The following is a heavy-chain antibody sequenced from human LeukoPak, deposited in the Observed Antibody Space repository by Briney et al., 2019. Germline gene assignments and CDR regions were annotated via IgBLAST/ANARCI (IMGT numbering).Heavy chain of an antibody. Sequence: PGGSLRLSCVASGFTFSNYWMTWVRQAPGKGLEWVAKIKQDGSNKYYVDSVKGRFTISRDNAKNSLYLQMNSLRAEDTAVYYCARGPGSSGWYFFLDYWGQGTLVTVSS. V-gene: IGHV3-7*01. CDR3: ARGPGSSGWYFFLDY. CDR1: GFTFSNYW. D-gene: IGHD6-19*01. CDR2: IKQDGSNK. J-gene: IGHJ4*02.